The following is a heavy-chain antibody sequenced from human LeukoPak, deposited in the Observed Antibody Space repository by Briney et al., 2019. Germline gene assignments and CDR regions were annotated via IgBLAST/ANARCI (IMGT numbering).Heavy chain of an antibody. CDR1: GFTFSSYS. CDR2: ISSSSSYI. D-gene: IGHD2-15*01. CDR3: ARDCCSGGSYYSCFDY. Sequence: SGGSLRLSCAASGFTFSSYSMNWVRQAPGKGLEWVSSISSSSSYIYYADSVKGRFTISRDNAKNSLYLQMNSLRAEDTAVYYCARDCCSGGSYYSCFDYWGQGTLVTVSS. V-gene: IGHV3-21*01. J-gene: IGHJ4*02.